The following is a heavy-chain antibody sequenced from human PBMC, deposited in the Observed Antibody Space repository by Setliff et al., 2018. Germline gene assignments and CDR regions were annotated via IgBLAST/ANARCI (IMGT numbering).Heavy chain of an antibody. Sequence: PGESLKISCKGSGYSFTRYWIGWVRRMPGKGLEWMGIIYPGDSDTRYSPSFQGQVTISADKSIGTAYLQWSSLKASDTAMYYCARVEEYCSGGTCYSFDYWGQGTLVTVSS. V-gene: IGHV5-51*01. CDR2: IYPGDSDT. D-gene: IGHD2-15*01. CDR1: GYSFTRYW. CDR3: ARVEEYCSGGTCYSFDY. J-gene: IGHJ4*02.